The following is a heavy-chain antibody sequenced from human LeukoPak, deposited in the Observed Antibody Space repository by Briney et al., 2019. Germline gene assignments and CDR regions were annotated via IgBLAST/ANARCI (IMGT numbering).Heavy chain of an antibody. Sequence: SETLSLTCTVSGGSISSSSYYWGWIRQPPGKGLEWIGRIYTSGSTNYNPSLKSRVTMSVDTSKNQFSLKLSSVTAADTAVYYCARSYYDSSGELPLDAFDIWGQGTMVTVSS. CDR3: ARSYYDSSGELPLDAFDI. CDR2: IYTSGST. J-gene: IGHJ3*02. V-gene: IGHV4-39*07. CDR1: GGSISSSSYY. D-gene: IGHD3-22*01.